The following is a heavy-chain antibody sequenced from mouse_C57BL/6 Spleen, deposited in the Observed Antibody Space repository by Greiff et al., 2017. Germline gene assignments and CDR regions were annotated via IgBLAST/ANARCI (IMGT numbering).Heavy chain of an antibody. CDR1: GYSITSGYY. V-gene: IGHV3-6*01. CDR3: ARSYLGAMDY. D-gene: IGHD1-1*01. J-gene: IGHJ4*01. CDR2: ISYDGSN. Sequence: ESGPGLVKPSQSLSLTCSVTGYSITSGYYWNWIRQFPGNKLEWMGYISYDGSNNYNPSLKNRISITRDTSKNQFFLKLNSVTTEDTATYCCARSYLGAMDYWGQGTSVTVSS.